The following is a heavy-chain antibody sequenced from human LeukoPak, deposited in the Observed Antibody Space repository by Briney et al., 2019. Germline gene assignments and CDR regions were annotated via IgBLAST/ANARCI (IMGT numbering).Heavy chain of an antibody. V-gene: IGHV3-30-3*01. CDR2: ISYDGSNK. Sequence: GGSLRLSCAASGFTFSSYAMHWVRQAPGKGLEWVAVISYDGSNKYYADSVKGRFTISRDNAKNSLYLQMNSLRAEDTAVYYCARRGVLEWLLSYYYYYGMDVWGQGTTVTVSS. CDR3: ARRGVLEWLLSYYYYYGMDV. CDR1: GFTFSSYA. J-gene: IGHJ6*02. D-gene: IGHD3-3*01.